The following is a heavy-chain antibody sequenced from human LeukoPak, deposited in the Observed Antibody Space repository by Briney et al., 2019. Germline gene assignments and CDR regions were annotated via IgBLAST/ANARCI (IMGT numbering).Heavy chain of an antibody. CDR1: GFSDSSNY. V-gene: IGHV3-66*01. CDR2: IYSDNRT. D-gene: IGHD2-15*01. CDR3: ARDAPYCSGGSCYHDAFDI. J-gene: IGHJ3*02. Sequence: GGSLRLSCAASGFSDSSNYLSWVRQAPGKGLEWVSIIYSDNRTYYADSVKGRFTIPRDTSKNTLYLQMNSLRAEDTAVYYCARDAPYCSGGSCYHDAFDIWGQGTMVTVSS.